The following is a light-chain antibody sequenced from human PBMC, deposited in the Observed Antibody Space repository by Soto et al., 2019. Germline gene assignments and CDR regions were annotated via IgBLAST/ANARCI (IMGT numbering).Light chain of an antibody. J-gene: IGKJ1*01. CDR3: QQYDYSRT. CDR2: DVS. V-gene: IGKV1-5*01. CDR1: QNISTS. Sequence: DIQLTQSPSTLSASVGDSVTITCRASQNISTSLAWYQHKPGKAPKLLMFDVSNLESGVPSRFSGSASGTEFTLTISSLHSDDFATYYCQQYDYSRTFGQGTKVDIK.